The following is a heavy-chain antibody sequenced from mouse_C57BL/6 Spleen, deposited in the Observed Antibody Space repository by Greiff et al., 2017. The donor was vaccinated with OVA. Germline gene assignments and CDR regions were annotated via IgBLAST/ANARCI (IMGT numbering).Heavy chain of an antibody. V-gene: IGHV1-52*01. D-gene: IGHD1-1*01. CDR3: ARGDYGRGFAY. J-gene: IGHJ3*01. CDR2: IDPSDSET. Sequence: QVHVKQSGAELVRPGSSVKLSCKASGYTFTSYWMHWVKQRPIQGLEWICNIDPSDSETHYNQKFKDKATLTVDKSSSTAYMQLSSLTSEDSAVYYCARGDYGRGFAYWGQGTLSLSLQ. CDR1: GYTFTSYW.